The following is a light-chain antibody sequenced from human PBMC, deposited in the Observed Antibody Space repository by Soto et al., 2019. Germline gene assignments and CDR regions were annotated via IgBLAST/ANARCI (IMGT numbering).Light chain of an antibody. Sequence: IQMTQSPSSLSASVGDRVTVTCRASQSINIYLNWYQQKPGKAPTLLIYGASNLQSGVTSRFSGGGSLTDLTLTISSLQAEDFATYYCQQSYRSPYTFGQGTRLEIK. CDR2: GAS. V-gene: IGKV1-39*01. CDR3: QQSYRSPYT. J-gene: IGKJ2*01. CDR1: QSINIY.